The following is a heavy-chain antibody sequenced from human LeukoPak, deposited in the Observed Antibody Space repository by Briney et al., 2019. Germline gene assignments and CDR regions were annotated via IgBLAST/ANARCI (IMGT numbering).Heavy chain of an antibody. CDR1: GFTFSSYA. V-gene: IGHV3-23*01. CDR3: ANDTTTSFWYFDL. Sequence: PGGSLRLSCAASGFTFSSYAMSWVSQAPGKGLEWVSTISASDGSTYYTDSVKGRFTISRDNSKNTLYLQLNSLRAEDTAVYYCANDTTTSFWYFDLWGRGTLVTVSS. D-gene: IGHD1-14*01. J-gene: IGHJ2*01. CDR2: ISASDGST.